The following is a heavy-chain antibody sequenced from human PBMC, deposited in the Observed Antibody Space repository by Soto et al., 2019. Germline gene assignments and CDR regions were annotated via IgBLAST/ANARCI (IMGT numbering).Heavy chain of an antibody. CDR2: IYPGDSDT. CDR1: GYSFTSYW. CDR3: AREYCTNGVYYTDWFDP. J-gene: IGHJ5*02. D-gene: IGHD2-8*01. Sequence: GESLKISCKGSGYSFTSYWIGWVRQMPGKGLEWMGIIYPGDSDTRYSPSFQGQVTISADKSISTAYLQWSSLKASDTAMYYCAREYCTNGVYYTDWFDPWGQGTLVTVSS. V-gene: IGHV5-51*01.